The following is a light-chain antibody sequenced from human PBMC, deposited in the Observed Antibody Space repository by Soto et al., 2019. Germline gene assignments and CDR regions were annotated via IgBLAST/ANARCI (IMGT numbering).Light chain of an antibody. V-gene: IGKV1-5*03. CDR1: QNLNNW. J-gene: IGKJ1*01. CDR2: KAS. Sequence: DIQMTQSPSTLSASVGDRVTITCRASQNLNNWLAWFQQKPGKAPTLLIYKASGLESGVPSRFSGSGSGTGFTLTISSLQPDDFSTYYCQQYNSYPWTFGQGTKVEIK. CDR3: QQYNSYPWT.